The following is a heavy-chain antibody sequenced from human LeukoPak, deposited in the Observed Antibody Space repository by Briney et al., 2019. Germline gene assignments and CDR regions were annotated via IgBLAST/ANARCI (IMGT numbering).Heavy chain of an antibody. V-gene: IGHV4-31*03. Sequence: SETLSLTCTVSGGSISSGGSYWSWIRQHPGKGLEWIGYIYYSGSTYYNPSLKSRVTISVDTSKNQISLKLSSVTAADTAVYYCARSIPTDAFDIWGQGTMVTVSS. CDR3: ARSIPTDAFDI. CDR2: IYYSGST. CDR1: GGSISSGGSY. J-gene: IGHJ3*02.